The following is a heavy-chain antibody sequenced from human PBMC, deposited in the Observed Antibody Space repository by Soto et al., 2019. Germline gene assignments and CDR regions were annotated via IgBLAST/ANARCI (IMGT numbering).Heavy chain of an antibody. CDR1: GGSIRSGGYY. J-gene: IGHJ6*02. CDR3: ARDRLMATAGTARHYFGLDV. Sequence: SETLSLTCTVSGGSIRSGGYYWSWVRQNPRRGLEWIGNIYHSGNTYYNPSLKSRLTISVDTSKNQFSLNLSSVTAADTAVYYCARDRLMATAGTARHYFGLDVWGQGTTVTVYS. CDR2: IYHSGNT. D-gene: IGHD1-1*01. V-gene: IGHV4-31*03.